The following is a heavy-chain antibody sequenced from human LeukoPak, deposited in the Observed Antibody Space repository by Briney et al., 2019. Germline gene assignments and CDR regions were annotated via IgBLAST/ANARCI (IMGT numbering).Heavy chain of an antibody. D-gene: IGHD3-3*01. CDR2: IYYSGST. Sequence: SETLSLTCTVSGGSISSYYWSWIRQPPGKGLEWIGYIYYSGSTYYNPSLKSRVTISVDTSKNQFSLKLSSVTAADTAVYYCARDVWKYYDFWSGYYTGHYWGQGTLVTVSS. J-gene: IGHJ4*02. CDR1: GGSISSYY. V-gene: IGHV4-59*12. CDR3: ARDVWKYYDFWSGYYTGHY.